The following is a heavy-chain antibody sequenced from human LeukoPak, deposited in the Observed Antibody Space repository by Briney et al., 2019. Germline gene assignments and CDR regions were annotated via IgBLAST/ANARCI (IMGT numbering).Heavy chain of an antibody. CDR3: AHYYDFWSDYKGYFDL. V-gene: IGHV4-39*01. Sequence: SETLSLTCTVSGGSISSSIYYWGWIRQPPGKGLEWIGSIYYSGSTYYNPSLKSRVTISVDTSKNQFSLKLSSVTAADTAVYYCAHYYDFWSDYKGYFDLWGRGTLVTVSS. CDR1: GGSISSSIYY. J-gene: IGHJ2*01. CDR2: IYYSGST. D-gene: IGHD3-3*01.